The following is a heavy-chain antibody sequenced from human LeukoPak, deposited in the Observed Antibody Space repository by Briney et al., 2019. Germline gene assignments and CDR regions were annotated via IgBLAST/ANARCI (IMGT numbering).Heavy chain of an antibody. CDR2: IIPIFGTA. Sequence: SVKASCNASGRTFRSYAISWVRQAPGQGLEWMGGIIPIFGTANYAQKFQGRVTITTDESTSTAYMELSSLRSEDTAGYYCARQYSSSWYYFDYWGQGTLDTVSS. CDR1: GRTFRSYA. CDR3: ARQYSSSWYYFDY. J-gene: IGHJ4*02. D-gene: IGHD6-13*01. V-gene: IGHV1-69*05.